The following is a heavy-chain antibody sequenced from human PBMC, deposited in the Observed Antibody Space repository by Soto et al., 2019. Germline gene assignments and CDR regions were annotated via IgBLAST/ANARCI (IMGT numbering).Heavy chain of an antibody. Sequence: GGSLRLSCAASGFTFSDFAMTWVRQAPGKGLEWVSGISGSGTNTNYAGPVKGRFTISRANSKNTLFLEIASLRADATAVYSCAKGDDGPPWRGYLAAWGQGTLVTVSS. CDR1: GFTFSDFA. CDR3: AKGDDGPPWRGYLAA. CDR2: ISGSGTNT. J-gene: IGHJ5*02. D-gene: IGHD1-26*01. V-gene: IGHV3-23*01.